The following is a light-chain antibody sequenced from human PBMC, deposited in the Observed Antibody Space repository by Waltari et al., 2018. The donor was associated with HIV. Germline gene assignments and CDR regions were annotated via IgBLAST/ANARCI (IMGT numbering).Light chain of an antibody. J-gene: IGLJ1*01. CDR1: SSHIGSIY. Sequence: QSVLTQPPSASGTPGQRVTISCSGSSSHIGSIYVYWYQHLPGAAPKLLIYRSEQRPSGVPDRFSGTNSGTSASLTISGLRSEDEGDYYCGAWDDSLRIYVFGTGTKVTVL. CDR2: RSE. CDR3: GAWDDSLRIYV. V-gene: IGLV1-47*01.